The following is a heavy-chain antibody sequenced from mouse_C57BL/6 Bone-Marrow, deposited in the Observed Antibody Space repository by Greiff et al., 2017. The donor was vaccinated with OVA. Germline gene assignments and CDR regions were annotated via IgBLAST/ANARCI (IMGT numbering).Heavy chain of an antibody. Sequence: EVQLQQSGPVLVKPGASVKMSCKASGYTFTDYYMNWVKQSHGKSLEWIGVINPYNGGTSYNQKFKGTATLTVDKSSNTAYMELNSLTSEDSADYSCASCRYGSSALFAYWGQGTTLTVSS. CDR3: ASCRYGSSALFAY. J-gene: IGHJ2*01. D-gene: IGHD1-1*01. CDR2: INPYNGGT. V-gene: IGHV1-19*01. CDR1: GYTFTDYY.